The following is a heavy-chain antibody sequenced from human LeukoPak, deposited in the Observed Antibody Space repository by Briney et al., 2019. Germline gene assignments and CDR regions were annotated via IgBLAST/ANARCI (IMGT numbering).Heavy chain of an antibody. CDR3: ASHRIDLHYYDSSGPDNWFDP. CDR2: IIPIFGTA. Sequence: SVKVSCKASGGTFSSYAISWVRQAPGQGLEWMGGIIPIFGTANYAQKFQGRVTITADESTSTAYMELSSLRSEDTAVYYCASHRIDLHYYDSSGPDNWFDPWGQGTLVTVSS. J-gene: IGHJ5*02. V-gene: IGHV1-69*13. D-gene: IGHD3-22*01. CDR1: GGTFSSYA.